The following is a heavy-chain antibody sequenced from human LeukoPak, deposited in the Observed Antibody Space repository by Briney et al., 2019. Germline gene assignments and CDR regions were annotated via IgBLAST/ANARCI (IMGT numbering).Heavy chain of an antibody. D-gene: IGHD5-24*01. CDR1: GFTFTSSA. J-gene: IGHJ6*04. CDR3: AAGLTRWVYYSYGMDV. V-gene: IGHV1-58*01. CDR2: IVVGSGNT. Sequence: GTSVKVSCKASGFTFTSSAVQWVRQARGQRLEWIGWIVVGSGNTNYAQKFQERVTITRDMSTSTAYMELSSLRSEDTAVYYCAAGLTRWVYYSYGMDVWGKGTTVTVSS.